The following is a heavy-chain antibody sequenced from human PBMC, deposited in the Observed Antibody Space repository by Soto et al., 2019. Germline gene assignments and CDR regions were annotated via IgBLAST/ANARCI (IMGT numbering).Heavy chain of an antibody. CDR3: AAWGDRGVTLGY. CDR2: IYYSGST. V-gene: IGHV4-61*01. Sequence: QVQLQESGPGLVKPSETLSLTCTVSGGSVSSGSYYWSWIRQPPGKGLEWIGYIYYSGSTNYNPSLKSRVTISVDTSKNQFSLKLSSVTAADTAVYYCAAWGDRGVTLGYWGQGTLVTVSS. CDR1: GGSVSSGSYY. D-gene: IGHD3-10*01. J-gene: IGHJ4*02.